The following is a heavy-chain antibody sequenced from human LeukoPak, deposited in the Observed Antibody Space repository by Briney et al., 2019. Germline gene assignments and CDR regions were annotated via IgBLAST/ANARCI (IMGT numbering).Heavy chain of an antibody. D-gene: IGHD3-10*01. Sequence: GASVKVSCKASGYSFTNYGFSWVRQAPGQGLEWMGWISANNGDIDYAQKLQGRVTLTTDTSTSAAYMELRSLRSDDTAVYYCARDGSGVWFDYWGQGTLVTVSS. J-gene: IGHJ4*02. CDR2: ISANNGDI. V-gene: IGHV1-18*01. CDR3: ARDGSGVWFDY. CDR1: GYSFTNYG.